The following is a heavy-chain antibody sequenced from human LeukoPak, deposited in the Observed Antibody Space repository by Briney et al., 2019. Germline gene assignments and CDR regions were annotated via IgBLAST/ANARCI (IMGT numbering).Heavy chain of an antibody. D-gene: IGHD6-19*01. CDR3: ARDLASPYSSGWLSFDY. Sequence: SETLSLTCSVSGVSISDYHWIWIRQPPAKGLEWMGYFPYSGSTNYNPSLKSRVTISVDTSKNQFSLKLSSVTAADTAVYYCARDLASPYSSGWLSFDYWGQGTLVTVSS. CDR2: FPYSGST. CDR1: GVSISDYH. V-gene: IGHV4-59*01. J-gene: IGHJ4*02.